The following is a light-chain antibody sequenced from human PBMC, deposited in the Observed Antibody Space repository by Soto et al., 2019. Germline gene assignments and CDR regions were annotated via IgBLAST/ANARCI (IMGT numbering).Light chain of an antibody. CDR1: SSDVGGYNY. Sequence: QSVLTQPRSVSGSPGQSVTISCTGTSSDVGGYNYVSWYQQHPGKAPKVMIYEVSNRPSGVSNRFSGSKSGNTASLTISGLQAEDEADYYCSSYTSSSTYVFGTGTKGTVL. V-gene: IGLV2-14*01. CDR2: EVS. J-gene: IGLJ1*01. CDR3: SSYTSSSTYV.